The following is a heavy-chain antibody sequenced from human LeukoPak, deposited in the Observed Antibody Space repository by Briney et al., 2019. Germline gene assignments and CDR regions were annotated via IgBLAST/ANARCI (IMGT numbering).Heavy chain of an antibody. CDR3: AKESRAYDSSAYCGN. V-gene: IGHV3-30*02. CDR2: ILYDGSKQ. Sequence: GGSRRLSCAASGFTFNNFGMHWVRQSPGKGLEWVAFILYDGSKQHYADSVRGRFTVSRDNARSTLSLQMNSLRPDDTAIYYCAKESRAYDSSAYCGNWGQGTLVTVSS. J-gene: IGHJ4*02. D-gene: IGHD3-22*01. CDR1: GFTFNNFG.